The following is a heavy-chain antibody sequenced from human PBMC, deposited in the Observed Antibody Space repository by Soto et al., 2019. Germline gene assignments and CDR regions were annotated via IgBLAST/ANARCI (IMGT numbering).Heavy chain of an antibody. CDR3: AKNNLYCSSTNCFVFDY. D-gene: IGHD2-2*01. Sequence: EVQVVESGGGLVQPGGSLRLSCAASGFIFGNYWMSWVRQAPGKGLEWVANIKQDGSEKHYVDSVKGRFTISRDNADNSLYLQMNSLRAEDTAVYYCAKNNLYCSSTNCFVFDYWGQGTLVTVSS. CDR1: GFIFGNYW. J-gene: IGHJ4*02. CDR2: IKQDGSEK. V-gene: IGHV3-7*01.